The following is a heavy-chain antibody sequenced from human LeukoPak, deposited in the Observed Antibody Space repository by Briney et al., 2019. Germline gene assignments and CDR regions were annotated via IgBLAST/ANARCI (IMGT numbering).Heavy chain of an antibody. V-gene: IGHV1-46*01. CDR2: INPSGGST. D-gene: IGHD3-3*01. Sequence: ASVKVSCKASGYTFTSYYMHWVRQAPGQGLEWMGIINPSGGSTSYAQKFQGRVTMTRNTSISTAYMELSSLRSEDTAVYYCARRYDFWSGYSRFDPWGQGTLVTVSS. J-gene: IGHJ5*02. CDR3: ARRYDFWSGYSRFDP. CDR1: GYTFTSYY.